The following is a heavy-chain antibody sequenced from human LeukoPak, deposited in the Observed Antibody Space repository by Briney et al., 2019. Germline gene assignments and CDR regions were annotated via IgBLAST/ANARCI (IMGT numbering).Heavy chain of an antibody. CDR2: IYWDDDK. CDR1: EFSLSTSGVG. Sequence: SGPTLVKPTQTLTLTCTFSEFSLSTSGVGVGWIRQPPGKALEWLALIYWDDDKRYSPSLKSRLTITKDTSKSQVVLTMTNMDPVDTATYYCAQYCSGGSCYDAFDIWGQGTMVTVSS. D-gene: IGHD2-15*01. V-gene: IGHV2-5*02. J-gene: IGHJ3*02. CDR3: AQYCSGGSCYDAFDI.